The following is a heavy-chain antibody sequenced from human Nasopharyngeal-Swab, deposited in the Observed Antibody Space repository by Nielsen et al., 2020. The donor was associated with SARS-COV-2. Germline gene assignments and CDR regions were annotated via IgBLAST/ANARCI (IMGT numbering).Heavy chain of an antibody. CDR1: GFTFSNFW. Sequence: GESLKISCAASGFTFSNFWMSWVRQAPGKGLEWVANIKQDGSEKYYVDSVKGRFTISRDNAKNSLYPQMNSLRAEDTAVYYCAKAGTPPVEYYYGMDVWGQGTTVTVSS. D-gene: IGHD3-10*01. V-gene: IGHV3-7*03. J-gene: IGHJ6*02. CDR3: AKAGTPPVEYYYGMDV. CDR2: IKQDGSEK.